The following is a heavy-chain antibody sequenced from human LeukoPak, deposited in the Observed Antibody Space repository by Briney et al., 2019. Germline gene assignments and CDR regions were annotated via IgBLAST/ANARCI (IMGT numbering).Heavy chain of an antibody. CDR2: ISGSGAGT. J-gene: IGHJ3*02. Sequence: PGGSLRLSCAASGFTFSGYAMSWVRHAPGKGLEWVSAISGSGAGTYYADSVKGRFTISRDNSKNTLYLQMNSLRAEDTAVYYCAKDWRIAVGSAFDIWGQGTMVTVSS. D-gene: IGHD6-19*01. CDR1: GFTFSGYA. V-gene: IGHV3-23*01. CDR3: AKDWRIAVGSAFDI.